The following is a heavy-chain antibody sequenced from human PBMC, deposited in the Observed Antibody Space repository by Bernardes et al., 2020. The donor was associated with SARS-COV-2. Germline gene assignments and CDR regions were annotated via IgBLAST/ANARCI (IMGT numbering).Heavy chain of an antibody. CDR1: GFTFSSYW. V-gene: IGHV3-7*03. CDR3: AREVYSSSSVMVLPYRVNYYGMDV. D-gene: IGHD6-6*01. CDR2: IKQDGSEK. Sequence: GGSLRLSCAASGFTFSSYWMSWVRQAPGKGLEWVANIKQDGSEKYYVDSVKGRFTISRDNAKNSLYLQMNSLRAEDTAVYYCAREVYSSSSVMVLPYRVNYYGMDVWGQGTTVTVSS. J-gene: IGHJ6*02.